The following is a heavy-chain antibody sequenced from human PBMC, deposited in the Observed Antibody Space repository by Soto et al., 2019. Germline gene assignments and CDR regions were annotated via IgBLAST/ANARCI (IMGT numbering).Heavy chain of an antibody. J-gene: IGHJ5*02. Sequence: QVQLVQSGAEVKKPGSSVKVSCKASVGTFSSYAISWVRQAPGQGLEWMGGIIPIFGTANYAQKFQGRVTINADKSTSTAYMEVSSLRSEDTAVYYCAREGYCSGGSCNSGWFDPWGQGSLVTVSS. CDR1: VGTFSSYA. CDR2: IIPIFGTA. V-gene: IGHV1-69*06. D-gene: IGHD2-15*01. CDR3: AREGYCSGGSCNSGWFDP.